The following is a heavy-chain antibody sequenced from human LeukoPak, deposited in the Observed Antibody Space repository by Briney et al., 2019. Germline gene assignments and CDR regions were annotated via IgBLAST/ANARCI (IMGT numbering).Heavy chain of an antibody. V-gene: IGHV3-30-3*01. CDR3: ARDSLEWSGLPDY. D-gene: IGHD3-3*01. CDR1: GFTFSSYA. CDR2: ISYDGSNK. Sequence: PGGSLRLSCAASGFTFSSYAMHWVRQAPGKGLEWVAVISYDGSNKYYADSVKGRFTISRDNAKNSLYLQMNSLRAEDTAVYYCARDSLEWSGLPDYWGQGTLVTVSS. J-gene: IGHJ4*02.